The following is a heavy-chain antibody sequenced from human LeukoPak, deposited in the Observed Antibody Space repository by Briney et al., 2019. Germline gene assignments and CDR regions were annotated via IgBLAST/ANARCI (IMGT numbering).Heavy chain of an antibody. J-gene: IGHJ5*02. D-gene: IGHD2-21*02. Sequence: KPSETLSLTCTVSGGSISSSSYYWGWIRQPPGKGLEWIGSIYYSGSTYYNPSLKSRVTISVDTSKNQFSLKLSSVTAADTAVYYCARGGRPLLGNWFDPWGRGTLVTVSS. CDR3: ARGGRPLLGNWFDP. CDR2: IYYSGST. V-gene: IGHV4-39*07. CDR1: GGSISSSSYY.